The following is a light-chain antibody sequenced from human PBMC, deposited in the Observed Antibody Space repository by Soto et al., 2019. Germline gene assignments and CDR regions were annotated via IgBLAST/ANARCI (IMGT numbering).Light chain of an antibody. J-gene: IGKJ4*02. V-gene: IGKV1-33*01. CDR1: QDISNY. CDR3: QQYDNLPLT. CDR2: DAS. Sequence: DIQMTQSPSSLSASVGDRVIITCQASQDISNYLNWYKQKPGKPPKLMIYDASTLETGVPSRFSGSGSGTDFTVTISSLQPEDIATYYCQQYDNLPLTFGGGTKVEIK.